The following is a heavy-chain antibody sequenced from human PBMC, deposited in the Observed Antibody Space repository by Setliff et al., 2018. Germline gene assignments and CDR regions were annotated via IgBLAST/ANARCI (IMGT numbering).Heavy chain of an antibody. Sequence: PSETLSLTCTVSGGSISSSSYYCSWIRQPAGKGLEWIGHIYTSGSTKYNPSLKSRVTMSVDMSKTQFSLRLSSVTAADTAVYYCVRDRDGYNSPFFDYWGQGILVTVSS. D-gene: IGHD5-12*01. J-gene: IGHJ4*02. CDR2: IYTSGST. V-gene: IGHV4-61*09. CDR1: GGSISSSSYY. CDR3: VRDRDGYNSPFFDY.